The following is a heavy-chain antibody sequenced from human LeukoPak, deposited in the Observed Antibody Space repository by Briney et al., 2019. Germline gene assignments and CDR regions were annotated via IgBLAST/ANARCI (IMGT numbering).Heavy chain of an antibody. V-gene: IGHV4-38-2*01. CDR1: GYSISSGYY. CDR2: IYHSGST. CDR3: ARAPIVLMVYSSPNYFDY. D-gene: IGHD2-8*01. J-gene: IGHJ4*02. Sequence: WETLSLTCAVSGYSISSGYYWGWIRQPPGKGLEWIGSIYHSGSTYYNPSLKSRVTISVDTSKNQFSLKLSSVTAADTAVYYCARAPIVLMVYSSPNYFDYWGQGTLVTVSS.